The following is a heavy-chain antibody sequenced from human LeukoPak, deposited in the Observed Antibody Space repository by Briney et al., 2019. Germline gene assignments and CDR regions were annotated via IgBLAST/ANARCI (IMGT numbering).Heavy chain of an antibody. J-gene: IGHJ4*02. V-gene: IGHV3-23*01. CDR1: GFTFSSYA. D-gene: IGHD6-13*01. CDR3: AKPGAAAGTGWDYYSDY. CDR2: ISGSGGST. Sequence: PGGSLRLSCAASGFTFSSYAMSWVRQAPGKGLEWVSAISGSGGSTYYADSVKGRFTISRDNSKNTLYLQMNSLRAEDTAVYYCAKPGAAAGTGWDYYSDYWGQGTLVTVSS.